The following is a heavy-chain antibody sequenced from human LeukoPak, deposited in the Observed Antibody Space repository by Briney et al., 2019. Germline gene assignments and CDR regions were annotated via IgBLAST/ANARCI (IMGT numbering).Heavy chain of an antibody. CDR2: IYYSGIT. Sequence: XXXIRXXXGKGLEWIGSIYYSGITYYNPSLKTRVTISVDTSKNQFSLKLNSVTATDTAVYYCARHYGPWGQGTLVAVSS. J-gene: IGHJ4*02. CDR3: ARHYGP. D-gene: IGHD3-10*01. V-gene: IGHV4-39*01.